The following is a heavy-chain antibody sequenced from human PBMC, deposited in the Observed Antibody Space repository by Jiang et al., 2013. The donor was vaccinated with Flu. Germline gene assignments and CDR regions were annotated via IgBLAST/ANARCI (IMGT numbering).Heavy chain of an antibody. CDR1: GYTFTSYD. CDR2: MNPNSGNT. J-gene: IGHJ6*02. D-gene: IGHD2-2*02. CDR3: ARAGWDIVVVPAAIQAGYYYYGMDV. V-gene: IGHV1-8*01. Sequence: GAEVKKPGASVKVSCKASGYTFTSYDINWVRQATGQGLEWMGWMNPNSGNTGYAQKFQGRVTMTRNTSISTAYMELSSLRSEDTAVYYCARAGWDIVVVPAAIQAGYYYYGMDVWGQGTTVTVSS.